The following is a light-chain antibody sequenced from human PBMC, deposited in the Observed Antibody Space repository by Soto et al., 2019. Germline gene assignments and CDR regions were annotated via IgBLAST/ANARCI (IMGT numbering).Light chain of an antibody. CDR1: QSVSSN. Sequence: EILMTQSPAPLSVSPGERATLSCRASQSVSSNLAWYQQKPGQAPRLLIYAASTRATGIPVRFSGSGSGTEFTLTISSLHSEDFAVYSCQQYNDWPWTFGQGTKVEI. V-gene: IGKV3-15*01. J-gene: IGKJ1*01. CDR3: QQYNDWPWT. CDR2: AAS.